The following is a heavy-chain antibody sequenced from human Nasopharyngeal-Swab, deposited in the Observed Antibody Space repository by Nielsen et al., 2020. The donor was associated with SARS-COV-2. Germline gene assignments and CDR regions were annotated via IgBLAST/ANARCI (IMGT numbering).Heavy chain of an antibody. CDR3: ARDQYAHLTMVRGGLYYFDY. Sequence: ASVKVSSKASGYTFTSYVISWVRHAPGQGLEWMGWISAYNGNTNYAQKLQGRVTMTTDTSTSTAYMELRSLRSYDTAVYYCARDQYAHLTMVRGGLYYFDYWGQGTLVTVSS. D-gene: IGHD3-10*01. CDR2: ISAYNGNT. J-gene: IGHJ4*02. CDR1: GYTFTSYV. V-gene: IGHV1-18*01.